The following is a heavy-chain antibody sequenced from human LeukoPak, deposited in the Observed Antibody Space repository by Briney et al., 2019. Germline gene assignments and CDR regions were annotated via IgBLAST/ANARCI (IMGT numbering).Heavy chain of an antibody. CDR1: GFSFSSYG. CDR2: IWYDGSNK. D-gene: IGHD3-22*01. V-gene: IGHV3-33*01. J-gene: IGHJ4*02. Sequence: GGSLRLSCAASGFSFSSYGMHWVRQAPGKGLEWVAVIWYDGSNKYYADSVKGRLTISRDNSKNTLYLQMNSLRAEDTAVYYCARGDYYDSSGYYFVSMTDYWGQGTLVTVSS. CDR3: ARGDYYDSSGYYFVSMTDY.